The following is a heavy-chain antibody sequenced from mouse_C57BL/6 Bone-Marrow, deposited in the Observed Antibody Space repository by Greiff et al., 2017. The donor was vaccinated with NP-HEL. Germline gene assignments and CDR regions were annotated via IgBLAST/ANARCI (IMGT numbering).Heavy chain of an antibody. Sequence: QVQLPQSGAALVRPGTSVKVSCKASGYAFTNYLLEWVKQRPGQCLEWIGVINPGSGGTNYNEKFKGKATLTADKSSSTAYMQLSSLTSEDSAVYFCARKNDYPFDYWGQGTTLTVSS. V-gene: IGHV1-54*01. CDR2: INPGSGGT. D-gene: IGHD2-4*01. J-gene: IGHJ2*01. CDR3: ARKNDYPFDY. CDR1: GYAFTNYL.